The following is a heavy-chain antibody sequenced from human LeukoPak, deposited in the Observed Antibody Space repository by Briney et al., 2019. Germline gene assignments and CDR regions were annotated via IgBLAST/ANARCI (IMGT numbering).Heavy chain of an antibody. Sequence: GGSLRLSCAVSGFTFSNYWMSWVRQAPGKGLEWVANIKQDGSEKYYVDSVKGRFTISRDNAKNSLYVQMNSLRAEDTAVYYCATVAGYYNWNYDYWGQGTLVTVSS. D-gene: IGHD3-9*01. CDR3: ATVAGYYNWNYDY. V-gene: IGHV3-7*01. J-gene: IGHJ4*02. CDR2: IKQDGSEK. CDR1: GFTFSNYW.